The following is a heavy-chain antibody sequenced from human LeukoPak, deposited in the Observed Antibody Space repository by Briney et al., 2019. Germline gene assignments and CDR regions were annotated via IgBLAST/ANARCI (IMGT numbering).Heavy chain of an antibody. CDR1: GFTFSSYW. V-gene: IGHV3-7*03. CDR2: IKQDGSEK. D-gene: IGHD6-19*01. CDR3: ARSPRISSGWYAYFDY. J-gene: IGHJ4*02. Sequence: GGSLRLSCAASGFTFSSYWMSWVRQAPGKGLEWVANIKQDGSEKYYVDSVKGRFTISRDNAKNSLYLQMNSLRAEDTAVYYCARSPRISSGWYAYFDYWGQGTLVTVSS.